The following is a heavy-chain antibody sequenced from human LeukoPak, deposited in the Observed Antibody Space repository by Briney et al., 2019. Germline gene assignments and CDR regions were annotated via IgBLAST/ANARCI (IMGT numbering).Heavy chain of an antibody. J-gene: IGHJ4*02. V-gene: IGHV1-18*01. CDR3: ARDLGPYNIAAAGTPSSVSDY. CDR1: GYTFTSYG. CDR2: ISAYNGNT. D-gene: IGHD6-13*01. Sequence: GASVTVSCKASGYTFTSYGISWVRQAPGQGLEWMGWISAYNGNTNYAQKLQGRVTMTTDTSTSTAYMELRSLRSDDTAVYYCARDLGPYNIAAAGTPSSVSDYWGQGTLVTVSS.